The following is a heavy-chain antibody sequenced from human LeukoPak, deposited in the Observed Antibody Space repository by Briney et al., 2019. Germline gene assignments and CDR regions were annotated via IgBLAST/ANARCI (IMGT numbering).Heavy chain of an antibody. Sequence: GSLRLSCAASGFTFSRSSLSWVRQAPGQGLEWVSSMSGAGDIAHYAESVRGRFTISRDNSRNILYLQMNSLRADDTAIYYCAKLKSALIVVGAWGQGTLVAVSP. V-gene: IGHV3-23*01. CDR2: MSGAGDIA. CDR1: GFTFSRSS. D-gene: IGHD1-26*01. J-gene: IGHJ5*02. CDR3: AKLKSALIVVGA.